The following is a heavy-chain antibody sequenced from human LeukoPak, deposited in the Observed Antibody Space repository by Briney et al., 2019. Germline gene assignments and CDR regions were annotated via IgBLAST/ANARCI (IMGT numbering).Heavy chain of an antibody. CDR3: ASGSSGWYEPDAFDI. CDR2: IIPIFGTA. D-gene: IGHD6-19*01. CDR1: GYTFTSYG. Sequence: VASVKVSCKASGYTFTSYGISWVRQAPGQGLEWMGRIIPIFGTANYAQKFQGRVTITTDESTSTAYMELSSLRSEDTAVYYCASGSSGWYEPDAFDIWGQGTMVTVSS. J-gene: IGHJ3*02. V-gene: IGHV1-69*05.